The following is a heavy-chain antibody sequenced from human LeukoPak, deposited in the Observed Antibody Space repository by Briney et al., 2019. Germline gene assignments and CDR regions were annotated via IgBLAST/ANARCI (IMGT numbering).Heavy chain of an antibody. J-gene: IGHJ6*02. D-gene: IGHD2-2*03. CDR1: GFTFSSYA. CDR2: ISYDGSNK. Sequence: GGSLRLSCAASGFTFSSYAMHWVRQAPGKGLEWVAVISYDGSNKYYADSVKGRFTISRDNSENTLHLQMNSLRAEDTAVYYCARMDIVVVPEGDYYYGMDVWGQGTTVTVSS. V-gene: IGHV3-30-3*01. CDR3: ARMDIVVVPEGDYYYGMDV.